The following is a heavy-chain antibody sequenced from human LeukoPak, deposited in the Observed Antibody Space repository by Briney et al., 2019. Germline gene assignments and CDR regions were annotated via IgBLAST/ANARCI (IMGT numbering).Heavy chain of an antibody. Sequence: GGSLRLSCAASRFTFSSFSMNWVRQAPGKGLEWVSSISSSSGYIYYADSVKGRFTISRDNAKNSLYLQMNSLRAEDTAVYYCARDFTCGGDCYSYYCDYWGQGTLVTVSS. CDR1: RFTFSSFS. CDR2: ISSSSGYI. CDR3: ARDFTCGGDCYSYYCDY. V-gene: IGHV3-21*01. D-gene: IGHD2-21*02. J-gene: IGHJ4*02.